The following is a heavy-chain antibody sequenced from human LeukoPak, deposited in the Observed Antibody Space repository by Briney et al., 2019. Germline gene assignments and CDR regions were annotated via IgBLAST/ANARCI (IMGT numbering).Heavy chain of an antibody. CDR3: ARSGRTGKGFAIDS. CDR2: TVTSGST. J-gene: IGHJ4*02. V-gene: IGHV4-4*09. Sequence: SETLSLTCTVSGGSIANYFWSWLRQPPGKGLEWIGYTVTSGSTNYNPSLRSRVTISVDTSKNQVSLGLSAVIAADTAVYFCARSGRTGKGFAIDSWGQGKLVTVSS. D-gene: IGHD3/OR15-3a*01. CDR1: GGSIANYF.